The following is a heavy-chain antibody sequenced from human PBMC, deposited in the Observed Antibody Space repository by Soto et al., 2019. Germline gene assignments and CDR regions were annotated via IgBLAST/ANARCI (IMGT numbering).Heavy chain of an antibody. D-gene: IGHD6-19*01. Sequence: QVQLVQSGAEVKKPGSSVKVSCKASGGTFSSYTISWVRQAPGQGLEWMGRIIPILGIANYAQKFQGRVTITADKSTSTAYMELSSLRPEDTAVYYCARAVAGTTFYYYYGMDVWGQGTTVTVSS. CDR3: ARAVAGTTFYYYYGMDV. J-gene: IGHJ6*02. CDR2: IIPILGIA. CDR1: GGTFSSYT. V-gene: IGHV1-69*02.